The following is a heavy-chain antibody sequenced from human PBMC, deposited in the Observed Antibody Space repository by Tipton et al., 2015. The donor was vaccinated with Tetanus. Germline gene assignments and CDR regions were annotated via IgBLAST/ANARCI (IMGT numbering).Heavy chain of an antibody. CDR1: GGSISSYY. D-gene: IGHD3-10*01. Sequence: TLSLTCTVSGGSISSYYWSWIRQPAGKGLEWIGRIYTSENTNYNPSLKSRVTMSVDTSKNQFSLKLSSVTAADTAVYYCARDNGPMARGVYGMDVWGQGTTVTVSS. CDR2: IYTSENT. CDR3: ARDNGPMARGVYGMDV. J-gene: IGHJ6*02. V-gene: IGHV4-4*07.